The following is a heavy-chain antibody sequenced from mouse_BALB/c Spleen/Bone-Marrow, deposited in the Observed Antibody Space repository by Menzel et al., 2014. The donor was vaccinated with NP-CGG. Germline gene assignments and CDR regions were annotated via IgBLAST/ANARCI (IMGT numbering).Heavy chain of an antibody. Sequence: LEESGAELAKPGASVKMSCKASGYTFTSYWMHWVKQRPGQGLEWIGYINPSTGYTEYNQKFKDKATLTADKSSSTAYMQLSSLTSEDSAVYYCAESTMITLDYWGQGTTLTVSS. CDR1: GYTFTSYW. CDR2: INPSTGYT. D-gene: IGHD2-4*01. J-gene: IGHJ2*01. CDR3: AESTMITLDY. V-gene: IGHV1-7*01.